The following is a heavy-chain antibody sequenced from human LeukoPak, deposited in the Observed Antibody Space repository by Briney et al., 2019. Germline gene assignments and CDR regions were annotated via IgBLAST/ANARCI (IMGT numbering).Heavy chain of an antibody. CDR1: GFTFSSYS. Sequence: GGSLRLSCAASGFTFSSYSMNWLRQAPGKGLEWVSSISGSSSYIYYADSVKGRFTISRDNAKNSLYLQMNSLRAEDTAVYYDARETTVASYYDYWGQGTLVTDSS. CDR2: ISGSSSYI. J-gene: IGHJ4*02. V-gene: IGHV3-21*01. D-gene: IGHD4-23*01. CDR3: ARETTVASYYDY.